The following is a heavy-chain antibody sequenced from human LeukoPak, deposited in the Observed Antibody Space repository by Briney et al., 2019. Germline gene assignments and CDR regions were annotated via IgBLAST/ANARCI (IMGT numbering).Heavy chain of an antibody. CDR1: GGSISSGSYY. CDR2: IYTSGST. D-gene: IGHD1-26*01. V-gene: IGHV4-61*02. CDR3: ARELGYSGSYRDAFDI. Sequence: SETLSLTCTVSGGSISSGSYYWSWIRQPAGKGLEWIGRIYTSGSTNYNPSLKSRVTISVDTPKNQFSLKLSSVTAADTAVYYCARELGYSGSYRDAFDIWGQGTMVTVSS. J-gene: IGHJ3*02.